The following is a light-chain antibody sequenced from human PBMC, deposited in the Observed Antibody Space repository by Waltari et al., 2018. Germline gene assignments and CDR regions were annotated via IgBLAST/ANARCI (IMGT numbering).Light chain of an antibody. J-gene: IGKJ4*01. CDR1: QSVSFF. V-gene: IGKV3-11*01. Sequence: EIVLTQSPAIVSLSPGERATLSCRASQSVSFFLAWYQQKTGQGPRLLIFDTSNRATGIPARFSGGGSGTDFTLTISSLEPEDFATYYCQQRYSWPLTFGGGTKVEIK. CDR3: QQRYSWPLT. CDR2: DTS.